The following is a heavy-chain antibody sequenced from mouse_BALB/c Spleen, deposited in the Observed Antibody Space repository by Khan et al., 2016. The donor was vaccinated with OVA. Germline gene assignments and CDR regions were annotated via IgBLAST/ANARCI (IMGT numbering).Heavy chain of an antibody. J-gene: IGHJ2*01. Sequence: QVQLQQPGAELVTAGASVKMSCKASGYTFTSYWMHWVKQRLGQGLEWFAETNPTNGRTYYNEKFKSKATLTVDKYSSTAYMLLSGPTFEDSVVYYCARIKKIVATYFDYWGQGTTLTVSS. V-gene: IGHV1S81*02. CDR1: GYTFTSYW. CDR2: TNPTNGRT. D-gene: IGHD1-1*01. CDR3: ARIKKIVATYFDY.